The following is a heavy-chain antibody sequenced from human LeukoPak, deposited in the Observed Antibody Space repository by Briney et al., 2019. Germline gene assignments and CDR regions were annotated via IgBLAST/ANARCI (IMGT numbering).Heavy chain of an antibody. CDR2: ISWNSGSI. Sequence: GGSLRLSCAASGFTFDDYAMHWVRQAPGKGLEWVSGISWNSGSIGYADSVKGRFTISRDNAKNSLYLQMNSLRAEDTALYYCAKATLYYDSSGYYYDYFDYWGQGTLVTVSS. V-gene: IGHV3-9*01. J-gene: IGHJ4*02. D-gene: IGHD3-22*01. CDR3: AKATLYYDSSGYYYDYFDY. CDR1: GFTFDDYA.